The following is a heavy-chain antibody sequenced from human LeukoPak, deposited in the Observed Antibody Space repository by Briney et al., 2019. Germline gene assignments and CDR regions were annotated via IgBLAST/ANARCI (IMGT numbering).Heavy chain of an antibody. J-gene: IGHJ5*02. CDR2: INPNSGGT. D-gene: IGHD6-13*01. V-gene: IGHV1-2*02. CDR3: ARDPSRIAAAVNWFDP. CDR1: GYTFTGYY. Sequence: ASVKVSCKASGYTFTGYYMHWVRQAPGQGLEWMGWINPNSGGTNYAQKFQGRVTITADKSMSTAYMELSSLRSEDTAVYYCARDPSRIAAAVNWFDPWGQGTLVTVSS.